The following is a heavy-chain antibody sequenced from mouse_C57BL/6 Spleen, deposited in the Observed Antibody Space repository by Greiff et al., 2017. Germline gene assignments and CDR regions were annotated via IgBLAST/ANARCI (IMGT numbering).Heavy chain of an antibody. J-gene: IGHJ1*03. CDR3: ARGGVTTVVAEGWYFDV. D-gene: IGHD1-1*01. CDR2: IHPNSGST. V-gene: IGHV1-64*01. CDR1: GYTFTSYW. Sequence: QVQLQQPGAELVKPGASVKLSCKASGYTFTSYWMHWVKQRPGQGLEWIGMIHPNSGSTNYNEKFKSKATLTVDKSSSTAYMQLSSLTSEDSAVYYCARGGVTTVVAEGWYFDVWGTGTTVTVSS.